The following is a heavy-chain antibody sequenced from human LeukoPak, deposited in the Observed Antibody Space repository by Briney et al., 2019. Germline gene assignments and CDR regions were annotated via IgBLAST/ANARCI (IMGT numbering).Heavy chain of an antibody. Sequence: PSETLSLTCAVNDGSFSGFYWSWIRQPPGKGLEWIGEINHSGSTNYNPSLKSRVTISVDTSKNQFSLKLSSVTAADTAVYYCARGHIAVAAKYYFDYWGQGTLVTVSS. D-gene: IGHD6-19*01. CDR3: ARGHIAVAAKYYFDY. V-gene: IGHV4-34*01. J-gene: IGHJ4*02. CDR2: INHSGST. CDR1: DGSFSGFY.